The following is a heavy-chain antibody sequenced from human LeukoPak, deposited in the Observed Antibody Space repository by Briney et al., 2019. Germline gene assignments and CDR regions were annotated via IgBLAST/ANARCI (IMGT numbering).Heavy chain of an antibody. Sequence: GASVKVSCKAPGFTFTSSAVQWVRQARGQRLEWIGWIVVGSGNTNYAQKFQERVTTTRDMSTSLVYMELSSLRSEDTAVYYCAAEAAYYYDSRDAFDAWGQGTMVTVSS. J-gene: IGHJ3*01. CDR1: GFTFTSSA. CDR3: AAEAAYYYDSRDAFDA. CDR2: IVVGSGNT. V-gene: IGHV1-58*01. D-gene: IGHD3-22*01.